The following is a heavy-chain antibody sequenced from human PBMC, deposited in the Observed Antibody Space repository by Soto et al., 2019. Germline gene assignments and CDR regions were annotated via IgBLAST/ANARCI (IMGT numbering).Heavy chain of an antibody. J-gene: IGHJ5*02. V-gene: IGHV3-23*01. CDR2: ITGSGSTT. D-gene: IGHD6-13*01. Sequence: GGSLRHSCASSEFTFSSNAMHWVRQAPGKGLEWVSGITGSGSTTFYADSVKGRFTISRDNSKNTLYLHMSSLRAEDTAIYYCAKDFTAYLSSWFHLWGQGTLVTVSS. CDR3: AKDFTAYLSSWFHL. CDR1: EFTFSSNA.